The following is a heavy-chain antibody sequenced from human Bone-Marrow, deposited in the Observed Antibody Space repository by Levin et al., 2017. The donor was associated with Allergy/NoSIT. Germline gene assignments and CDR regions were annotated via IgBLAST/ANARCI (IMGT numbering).Heavy chain of an antibody. J-gene: IGHJ4*02. CDR3: AGDDGS. D-gene: IGHD3-16*01. Sequence: GGSLRLSCAVSGLIVSNNYMSWVRQAPGKGLEWVSVIYSDGSTYYGDSVKGRFTISRDNSRNTLYLQMNSLRVEDTAVYYCAGDDGSWGQGTLVTVSS. CDR1: GLIVSNNY. CDR2: IYSDGST. V-gene: IGHV3-66*02.